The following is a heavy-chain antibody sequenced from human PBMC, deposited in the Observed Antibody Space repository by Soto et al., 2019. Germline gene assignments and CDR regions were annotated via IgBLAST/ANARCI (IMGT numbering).Heavy chain of an antibody. CDR2: INHSGGS. Sequence: SETLSLTCTVSGGSIRDDTYYWGWIRQPPGKGLEWIGNINHSGGSNYNPSLKSRVTISVDTSKNQFSLRLSSVTAADTALYYCARRLVNRPVDPWGQGTLVTVSS. CDR3: ARRLVNRPVDP. CDR1: GGSIRDDTYY. D-gene: IGHD2-15*01. J-gene: IGHJ5*02. V-gene: IGHV4-39*07.